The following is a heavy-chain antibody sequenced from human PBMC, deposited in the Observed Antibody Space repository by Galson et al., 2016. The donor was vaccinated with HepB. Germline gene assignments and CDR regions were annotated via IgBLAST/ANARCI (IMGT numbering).Heavy chain of an antibody. CDR3: ASRTPPDY. D-gene: IGHD1-14*01. CDR2: ISSRSSYT. V-gene: IGHV3-11*06. CDR1: GFIFSDYH. J-gene: IGHJ4*02. Sequence: SLRLSCAASGFIFSDYHMSWIRQAPGKGLEWISYISSRSSYTDYVDSVKGRFTVSRDNAKNILYLQMNSLRAEGTAVYYCASRTPPDYWGQGTLVSVSS.